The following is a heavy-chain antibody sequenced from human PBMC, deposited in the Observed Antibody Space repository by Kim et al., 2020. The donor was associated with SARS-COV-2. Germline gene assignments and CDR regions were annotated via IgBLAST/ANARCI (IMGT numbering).Heavy chain of an antibody. J-gene: IGHJ5*02. D-gene: IGHD6-13*01. CDR3: AKDKLRFSIAAAGHNWFDP. Sequence: GRFTISRENSKNTLYLQMNSLRAEDTAVYYCAKDKLRFSIAAAGHNWFDPWGQGTLVTVSS. V-gene: IGHV3-30*02.